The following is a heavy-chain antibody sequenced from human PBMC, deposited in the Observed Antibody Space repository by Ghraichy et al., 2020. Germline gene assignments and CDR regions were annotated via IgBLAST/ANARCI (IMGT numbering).Heavy chain of an antibody. CDR3: AKDRGEGILWGVGY. V-gene: IGHV3-23*01. Sequence: GESLNISCTASGFTFSSYAMSWVRQAPGKGLEWVSAISGTGGSTYYADSVKGRFTISRDNSKNTLYLQMNSLRAEDTAVYYCAKDRGEGILWGVGYWGQGTLVTVSS. CDR1: GFTFSSYA. CDR2: ISGTGGST. J-gene: IGHJ4*02. D-gene: IGHD2-21*01.